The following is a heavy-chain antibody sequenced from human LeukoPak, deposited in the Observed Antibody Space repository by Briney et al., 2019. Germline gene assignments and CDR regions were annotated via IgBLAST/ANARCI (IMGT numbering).Heavy chain of an antibody. V-gene: IGHV3-64*04. D-gene: IGHD3-10*01. CDR2: ISSNGGST. CDR1: GFTFSSYV. Sequence: GGSLRLSCSASGFTFSSYVMHWVRQAPGKGLEHVSGISSNGGSTLYADSAKGRFTISRDNSKNTLYLQMNSLRAEDTAVYYCAKGSSGSFYSHFDYWGQGTLVTVFS. CDR3: AKGSSGSFYSHFDY. J-gene: IGHJ4*02.